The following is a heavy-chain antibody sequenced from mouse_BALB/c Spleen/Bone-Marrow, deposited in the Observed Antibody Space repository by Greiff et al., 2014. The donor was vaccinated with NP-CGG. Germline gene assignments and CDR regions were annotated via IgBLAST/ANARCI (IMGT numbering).Heavy chain of an antibody. CDR2: IWAGGST. J-gene: IGHJ1*01. D-gene: IGHD4-1*01. CDR1: GSSLTSYG. Sequence: VKLMESGPGLVAPSQSLSVTCTVSGSSLTSYGVHWVRQPPGKGLEWLGVIWAGGSTNYNSALMSRLSINKDNSKSQVFLKMNSLQTDDTAMYYCARVTGTDWYFDVWGAGTTVTVSS. V-gene: IGHV2-9*02. CDR3: ARVTGTDWYFDV.